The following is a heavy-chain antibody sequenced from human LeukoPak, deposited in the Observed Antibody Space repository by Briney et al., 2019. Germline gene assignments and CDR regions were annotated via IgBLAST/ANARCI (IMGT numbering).Heavy chain of an antibody. CDR1: TFTFSNYA. J-gene: IGHJ4*02. D-gene: IGHD3-3*01. V-gene: IGHV3-30*04. CDR3: IKDTIFTVDPFDY. CDR2: ISYDGRSQ. Sequence: GGSLRLSCAASTFTFSNYAMHWVRQAPGKGLEWVAVISYDGRSQYYEDSVQGRFTVSRDNSKNTLYLEMNSLRLEDTAVYYCIKDTIFTVDPFDYWGQGTLVTVSS.